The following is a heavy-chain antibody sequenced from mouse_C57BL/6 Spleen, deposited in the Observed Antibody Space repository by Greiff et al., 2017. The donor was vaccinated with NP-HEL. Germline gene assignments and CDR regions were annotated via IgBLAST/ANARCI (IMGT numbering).Heavy chain of an antibody. CDR2: IYPGDGDT. V-gene: IGHV1-82*01. CDR1: GYAFSSSW. CDR3: ARRAPAMDY. D-gene: IGHD3-1*01. J-gene: IGHJ4*01. Sequence: QVQLKESGPELVKPGASVKISCKASGYAFSSSWMNWVKQRPGKGLEWIGRIYPGDGDTNYNGKFKGKATLTADKSSSTAYMQLSSLTSEDSAVYFCARRAPAMDYWGQGTSVTVSS.